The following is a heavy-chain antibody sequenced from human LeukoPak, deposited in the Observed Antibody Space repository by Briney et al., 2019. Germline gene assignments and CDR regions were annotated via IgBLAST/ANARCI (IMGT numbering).Heavy chain of an antibody. CDR1: GFTFGDYA. D-gene: IGHD4-17*01. V-gene: IGHV3-23*01. CDR3: GKDPNGDYVGAFDF. J-gene: IGHJ3*01. Sequence: GGSLRLSCTASGFTFGDYAMSWVRQAPGKGLEWISAIRGTGGTTYYADSVKGRCTISRDNSRNTVYLQMNSLRAEDTALYFCGKDPNGDYVGAFDFWGPGTMVTVSS. CDR2: IRGTGGTT.